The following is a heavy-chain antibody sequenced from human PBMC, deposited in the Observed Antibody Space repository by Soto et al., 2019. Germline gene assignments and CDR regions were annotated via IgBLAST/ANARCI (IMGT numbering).Heavy chain of an antibody. CDR1: GFTFSSYT. V-gene: IGHV3-30-3*01. Sequence: GGSLRLSCASSGFTFSSYTMHWVRQTPGKGLEWVADISHDGGDKYYADSVKGRFTISRDNSKNTLYLQMNSLRAEDTSVYYCAREYSLAVAAPGYWGQGILVTVSS. CDR2: ISHDGGDK. CDR3: AREYSLAVAAPGY. D-gene: IGHD3-16*01. J-gene: IGHJ4*02.